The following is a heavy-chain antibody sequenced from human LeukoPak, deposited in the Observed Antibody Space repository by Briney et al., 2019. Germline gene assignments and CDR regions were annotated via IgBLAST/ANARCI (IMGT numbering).Heavy chain of an antibody. CDR3: ARVGIAAAGTG. CDR2: IYHSGST. Sequence: PSETLSLTCTVSGGSISSYYWSWIRQPPGKGLEWIGYIYHSGSTYYNPSLKSRVTISVDRSKNQFSLKLSSVTAADTAVYYCARVGIAAAGTGWGQGTLVTVSS. J-gene: IGHJ4*02. D-gene: IGHD6-13*01. CDR1: GGSISSYY. V-gene: IGHV4-59*12.